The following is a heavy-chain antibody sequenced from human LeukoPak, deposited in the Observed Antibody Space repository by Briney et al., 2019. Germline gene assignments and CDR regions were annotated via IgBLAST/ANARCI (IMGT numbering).Heavy chain of an antibody. D-gene: IGHD3-10*01. J-gene: IGHJ2*01. CDR3: ATIRNYYGSGSYYSPNWYFDL. Sequence: SGTLSLTCAVSGGSISSPNWWSWVRQPPGKGLEWIGEIYHSGMTNYKTSLKSRVTISVDTSKNQFSLKLSSVTAADTAVYYCATIRNYYGSGSYYSPNWYFDLWGRGTLVTVSS. V-gene: IGHV4-4*02. CDR2: IYHSGMT. CDR1: GGSISSPNW.